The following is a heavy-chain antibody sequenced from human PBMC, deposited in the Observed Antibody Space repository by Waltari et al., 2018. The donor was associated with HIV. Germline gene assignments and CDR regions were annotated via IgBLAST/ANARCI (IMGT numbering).Heavy chain of an antibody. CDR1: GGSITGYY. D-gene: IGHD1-26*01. J-gene: IGHJ4*02. Sequence: QVQLQESGPGLVKPSETLSLTCSVSGGSITGYYWSWIRQPPGKGLEWIGYIYHSGNTNDNPSLKSRVTISVDTSKNQFSLNLSSVTAADTALYFCARCPYQYSPYYFDYWGQGALVTVSS. CDR2: IYHSGNT. V-gene: IGHV4-59*01. CDR3: ARCPYQYSPYYFDY.